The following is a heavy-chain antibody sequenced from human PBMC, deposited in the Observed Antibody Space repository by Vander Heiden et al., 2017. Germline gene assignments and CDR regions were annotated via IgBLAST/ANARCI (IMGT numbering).Heavy chain of an antibody. CDR3: ASSGSYYYYGMDV. V-gene: IGHV4-34*01. Sequence: QVQLQQWGAGLLKHSETLSLTCAVYGGSFSGYYWSWIRQPPGKGLEWIGEINHSGSTNYNPSLKSRVTISVDTSKNQFSLKLSSVTAADTAVYYCASSGSYYYYGMDVWGQGTTVTVSS. CDR1: GGSFSGYY. J-gene: IGHJ6*02. CDR2: INHSGST. D-gene: IGHD3-10*01.